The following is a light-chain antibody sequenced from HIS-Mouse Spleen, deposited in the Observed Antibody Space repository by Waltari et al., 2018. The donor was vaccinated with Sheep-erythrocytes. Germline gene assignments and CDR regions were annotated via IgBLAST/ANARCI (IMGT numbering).Light chain of an antibody. CDR1: SSAVGCYNY. J-gene: IGLJ1*01. V-gene: IGLV2-11*01. CDR2: DVS. Sequence: QSALTQPRSVSGSPGQSVTISCTGTSSAVGCYNYASWYQQHPGKAPKLMIYDVSKRPSGVPDRFSGSKSGNTASLTISGLQAEDEADYYCCSYAGSYTYVFGTGTKVTVL. CDR3: CSYAGSYTYV.